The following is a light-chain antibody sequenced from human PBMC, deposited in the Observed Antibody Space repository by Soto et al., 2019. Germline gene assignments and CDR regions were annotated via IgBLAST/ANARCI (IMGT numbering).Light chain of an antibody. J-gene: IGLJ3*02. CDR2: SDS. Sequence: QSVLTQPPSVSGTPGQRVTISCSGSSSNIGRNHVYWYQQLPGTAPKVLIYSDSQRPSGVPDRFSGSKSGASASLAISGLRSEDEADYHCAAWDDSLSGPVFGGGTKLTVL. CDR1: SSNIGRNH. V-gene: IGLV1-47*02. CDR3: AAWDDSLSGPV.